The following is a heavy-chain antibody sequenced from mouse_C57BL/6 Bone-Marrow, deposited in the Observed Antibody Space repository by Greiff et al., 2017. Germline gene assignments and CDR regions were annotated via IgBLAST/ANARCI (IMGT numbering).Heavy chain of an antibody. CDR3: TRWLLLDY. V-gene: IGHV14-4*01. CDR2: IDPENGDT. Sequence: VQLQQSGAELVRPGASVKLSCTASGFNIKDDYMHWVKQRPEQGLEWIGWIDPENGDTAYASKFQVKATITADTSSNTAYLQLSSLTSDDTAVYYFTRWLLLDYWGQGTTLTVSS. J-gene: IGHJ2*01. D-gene: IGHD2-3*01. CDR1: GFNIKDDY.